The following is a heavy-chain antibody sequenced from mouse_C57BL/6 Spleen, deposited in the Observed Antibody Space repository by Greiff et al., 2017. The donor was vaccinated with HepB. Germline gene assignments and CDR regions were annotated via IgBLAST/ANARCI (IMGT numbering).Heavy chain of an antibody. CDR2: IDPEDGDT. V-gene: IGHV14-1*01. D-gene: IGHD1-1*01. CDR3: TPITTVVATGYFDV. J-gene: IGHJ1*03. CDR1: GFNIKDYY. Sequence: DVQLVESGAELVRPGASVKLSCTASGFNIKDYYMHWVKQRPEQGLEWIGRIDPEDGDTEYAPKFQGKATMTADTSSNTAYLQLSSLTSEDTAVYYCTPITTVVATGYFDVWGTGTTVTVSS.